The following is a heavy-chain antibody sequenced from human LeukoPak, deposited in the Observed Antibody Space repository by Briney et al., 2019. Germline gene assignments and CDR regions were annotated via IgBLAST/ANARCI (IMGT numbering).Heavy chain of an antibody. CDR1: GYTFTRYG. Sequence: ASVKVSCKASGYTFTRYGISWVRQAPGQGLEWMGWISAYNGNTNYAQRLQGRVTVTTDTSTSTAYMELRSLTSDDTAIYYCAREGGIVATTAFDCWGQGTLVTVSS. V-gene: IGHV1-18*01. CDR2: ISAYNGNT. CDR3: AREGGIVATTAFDC. J-gene: IGHJ4*02. D-gene: IGHD5-12*01.